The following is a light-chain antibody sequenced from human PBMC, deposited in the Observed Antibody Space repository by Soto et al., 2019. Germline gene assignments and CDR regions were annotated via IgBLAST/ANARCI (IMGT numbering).Light chain of an antibody. J-gene: IGLJ2*01. CDR2: DVS. CDR3: SSYSSSSTLVV. CDR1: NSDVGGYNY. V-gene: IGLV2-14*01. Sequence: QSALTQPASVSGSPGQSITISCTGTNSDVGGYNYVSWYQQHPGKAPKLMIYDVSNRPSGVSNRFFASKSGNTASLTISGLQAEDEADYYCSSYSSSSTLVVFGGGTKLTVL.